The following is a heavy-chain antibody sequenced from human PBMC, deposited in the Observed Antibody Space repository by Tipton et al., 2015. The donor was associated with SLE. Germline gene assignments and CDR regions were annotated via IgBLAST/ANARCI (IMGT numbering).Heavy chain of an antibody. CDR2: IIPILGIA. J-gene: IGHJ3*02. CDR1: GGTFSSYT. D-gene: IGHD1-1*01. V-gene: IGHV1-69*02. CDR3: ARSWTVQDAFDI. Sequence: QSGAEVKKPGSSVKVSCKASGGTFSSYTISWVRQAPGQGLEWMGRIIPILGIANYAQKFQGRVTITADKSTSTAYMELSSLRSEDTAVYYCARSWTVQDAFDIWGQGTMVTVSS.